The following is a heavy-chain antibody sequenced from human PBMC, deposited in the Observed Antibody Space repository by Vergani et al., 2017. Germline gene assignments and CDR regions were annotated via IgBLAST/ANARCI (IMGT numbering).Heavy chain of an antibody. Sequence: EVQLVESGGGLVQPGGSLRLSCAASGFTFSSVNMNWVRQAPGKGLEWVSYISSGSGTIYYADSVKGRVTISRDNAKNSLYLQMNSLRDEDTAVYYCATSNSLDYWGQGTLVTVSS. CDR1: GFTFSSVN. V-gene: IGHV3-48*02. CDR3: ATSNSLDY. CDR2: ISSGSGTI. J-gene: IGHJ4*02. D-gene: IGHD4-11*01.